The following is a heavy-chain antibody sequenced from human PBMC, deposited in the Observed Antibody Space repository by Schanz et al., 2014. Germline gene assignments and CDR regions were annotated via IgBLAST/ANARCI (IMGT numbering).Heavy chain of an antibody. V-gene: IGHV3-7*01. J-gene: IGHJ3*02. CDR2: IKQDGIEK. D-gene: IGHD4-17*01. Sequence: EVQLVESGGGLVQPGGSLRLSCAASGFTFGNFFMSWVRQAPGKGLEWVANIKQDGIEKYYVDSVKIRFIISRDNSKITLDRQMTSLRDEYTALYYCAKDMHKDDGGKPQAFDIWGQGTMVTVSS. CDR1: GFTFGNFF. CDR3: AKDMHKDDGGKPQAFDI.